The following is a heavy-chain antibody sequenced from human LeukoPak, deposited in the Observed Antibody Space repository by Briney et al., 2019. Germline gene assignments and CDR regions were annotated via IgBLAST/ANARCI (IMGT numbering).Heavy chain of an antibody. D-gene: IGHD3-3*02. CDR2: VFPGDSDT. CDR1: GDRFTSYW. CDR3: GRRPLASQNYFDF. J-gene: IGHJ4*02. Sequence: PGESLKISCRASGDRFTSYWIAWVRQMPGKGLEWMGIVFPGDSDTRYSPSFQGQVTISVDRSTRTAYLQWSRLQASDNGLYFCGRRPLASQNYFDFWGQGTRVTVFS. V-gene: IGHV5-51*01.